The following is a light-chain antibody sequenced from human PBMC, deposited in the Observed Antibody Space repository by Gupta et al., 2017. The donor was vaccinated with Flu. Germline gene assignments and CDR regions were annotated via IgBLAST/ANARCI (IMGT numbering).Light chain of an antibody. CDR3: QSYDSSLSAYV. J-gene: IGLJ1*01. Sequence: QSVLTQPPSVSGAPGQRVTISCPGSSSNIGAGYDVNWYQHLPGTAPKLLIYANNDRPSGVPDRFSGSKSGISASLAITGLQAEDEADFYCQSYDSSLSAYVFGAGTKVTVL. CDR2: ANN. CDR1: SSNIGAGYD. V-gene: IGLV1-40*01.